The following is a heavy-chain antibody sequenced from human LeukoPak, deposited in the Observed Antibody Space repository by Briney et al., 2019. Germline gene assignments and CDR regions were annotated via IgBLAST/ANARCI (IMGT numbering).Heavy chain of an antibody. CDR1: GGSFSGYY. D-gene: IGHD3-16*01. CDR2: INHSGST. Sequence: SETLSLTCAVYGGSFSGYYWGWIRQPPGKGLEWTGEINHSGSTNYNPSLKSRVTISVDTSKNQFSLKLSSVTAADTAVFYCANGGSIQPFDYWGQGTLVTVSS. CDR3: ANGGSIQPFDY. J-gene: IGHJ4*02. V-gene: IGHV4-34*01.